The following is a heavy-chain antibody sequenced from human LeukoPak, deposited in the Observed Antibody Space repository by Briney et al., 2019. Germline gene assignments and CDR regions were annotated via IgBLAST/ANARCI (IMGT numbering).Heavy chain of an antibody. Sequence: SETLSLTCTVSGGSISSSSYYWGWIRQPPGKGLEWIGSIYYSGSTYYNPSLKSRVTISVDTSKNQFSLKLSSVTAADTAVYYCARGAATNTWGQGTLVTVSS. CDR1: GGSISSSSYY. CDR2: IYYSGST. D-gene: IGHD2-15*01. CDR3: ARGAATNT. J-gene: IGHJ4*02. V-gene: IGHV4-39*07.